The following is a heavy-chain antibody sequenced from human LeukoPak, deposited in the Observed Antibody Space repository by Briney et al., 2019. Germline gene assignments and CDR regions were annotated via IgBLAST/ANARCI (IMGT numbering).Heavy chain of an antibody. D-gene: IGHD3-22*01. CDR1: GGSISSSSYY. Sequence: SETLSLTCTVSGGSISSSSYYWSWIRQPPGKGLEWIGYIYYSGSTNYNPSLKSRVTISVDTSKNQFSLKLSSVTAADTAVYYCARVHRYYYDSSGYYDYWGQGTLVTVSS. CDR3: ARVHRYYYDSSGYYDY. CDR2: IYYSGST. V-gene: IGHV4-61*01. J-gene: IGHJ4*02.